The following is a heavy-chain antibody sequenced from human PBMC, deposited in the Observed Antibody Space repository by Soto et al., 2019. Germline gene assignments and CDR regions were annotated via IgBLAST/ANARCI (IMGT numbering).Heavy chain of an antibody. D-gene: IGHD3-22*01. Sequence: SETLSLTCTVSGGSISSSSYYWGWMRQPPGKGLEWIGSIYYSGSTYYNPSLKSRVTISVDTSKNQFSLKLSSVTAADTAVYYCARWSVVVPNGRYYGMGVWGQGTPVTVSS. CDR2: IYYSGST. J-gene: IGHJ6*02. CDR3: ARWSVVVPNGRYYGMGV. CDR1: GGSISSSSYY. V-gene: IGHV4-39*01.